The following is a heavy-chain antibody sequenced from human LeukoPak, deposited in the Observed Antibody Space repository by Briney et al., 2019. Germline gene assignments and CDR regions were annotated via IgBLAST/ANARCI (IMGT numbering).Heavy chain of an antibody. CDR3: ARDQGRTPYCSTTSCYYYYYMDV. Sequence: PSETLSLTCTVSGGSISSYYWSWIRQPAGKGLEWIGRIYTRGSTNYNPSLKSRVTMSVDMSTNQFSLKLSSVTAADTAVYYCARDQGRTPYCSTTSCYYYYYMDVWGKGTTVTVSS. CDR2: IYTRGST. V-gene: IGHV4-4*07. D-gene: IGHD2-2*01. CDR1: GGSISSYY. J-gene: IGHJ6*03.